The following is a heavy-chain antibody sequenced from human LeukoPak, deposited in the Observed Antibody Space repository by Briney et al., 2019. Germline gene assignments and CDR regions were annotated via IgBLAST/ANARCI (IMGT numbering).Heavy chain of an antibody. V-gene: IGHV3-64*01. CDR2: ISSNGGST. CDR3: ARDQGYCSGGSCYGRPGIIDY. D-gene: IGHD2-15*01. CDR1: GFTFSSYW. Sequence: GGSLRLSCAASGFTFSSYWMSWVRQAPGKGLEYVSAISSNGGSTYYANSVKGRFTISRDNSKNTLYLQMGSLRAEDMAVYYCARDQGYCSGGSCYGRPGIIDYWGQGTLVTVSS. J-gene: IGHJ4*02.